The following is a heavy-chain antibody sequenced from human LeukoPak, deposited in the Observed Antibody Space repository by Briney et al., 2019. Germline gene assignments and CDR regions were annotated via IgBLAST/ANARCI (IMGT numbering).Heavy chain of an antibody. D-gene: IGHD2-21*02. V-gene: IGHV4-59*08. CDR1: GGSISSYY. CDR2: IYYSGST. J-gene: IGHJ3*02. Sequence: PSETLSLTCTVSGGSISSYYWSWIRQPPGKGLEWIGYIYYSGSTNYNPSLKSRVTISVDTSKNQFSLKLSSVTAADTAVYYCARHKSLAYCGGDCPDAFDIWGQGTMVTVSS. CDR3: ARHKSLAYCGGDCPDAFDI.